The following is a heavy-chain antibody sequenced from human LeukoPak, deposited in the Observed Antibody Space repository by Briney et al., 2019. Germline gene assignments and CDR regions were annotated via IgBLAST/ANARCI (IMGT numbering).Heavy chain of an antibody. Sequence: ASVKVSCKASGYTFTGYYMHWVRQAPGQGLEWMGRINPNSGGTNYAQKFQGRVTMTRDTSISTAYMELSRLRSDDTAVYYCVSPGGVPAAEYYYYYYGMDVWGQGTTVTVSS. J-gene: IGHJ6*02. CDR2: INPNSGGT. V-gene: IGHV1-2*06. CDR1: GYTFTGYY. D-gene: IGHD2-2*01. CDR3: VSPGGVPAAEYYYYYYGMDV.